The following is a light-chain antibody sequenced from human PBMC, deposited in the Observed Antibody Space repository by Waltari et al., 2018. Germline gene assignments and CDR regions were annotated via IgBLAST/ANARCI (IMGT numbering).Light chain of an antibody. Sequence: DIQMTQSPSSLYASVGDRVTITCRASQSICSYLNWYQQKPGKTPKFLIYAASSLQSGVPSRFSGSGSGTDFTLTISSLQPEDFATYYCQQSDSTPYTFGQGTKLEIK. J-gene: IGKJ2*01. V-gene: IGKV1-39*01. CDR2: AAS. CDR1: QSICSY. CDR3: QQSDSTPYT.